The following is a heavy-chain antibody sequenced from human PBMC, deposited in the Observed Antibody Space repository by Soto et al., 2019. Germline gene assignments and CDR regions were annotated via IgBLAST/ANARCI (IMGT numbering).Heavy chain of an antibody. CDR1: GFTVSSNY. CDR3: AREDYGGAFDI. D-gene: IGHD4-17*01. J-gene: IGHJ3*02. CDR2: IYSGGST. Sequence: PGGSLRLSCAASGFTVSSNYMSWVRQAPGKGLEWVSVIYSGGSTYYADSVKGRFTISRHNSKNTLYLQMNSLRAEDSAVYYCAREDYGGAFDIWGQGTMVTVSS. V-gene: IGHV3-53*04.